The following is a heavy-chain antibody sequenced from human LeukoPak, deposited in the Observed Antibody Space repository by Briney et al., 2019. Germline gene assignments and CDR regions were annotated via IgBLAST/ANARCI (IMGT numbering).Heavy chain of an antibody. CDR2: IYYSGST. CDR3: ARTITVIKRYFDF. J-gene: IGHJ4*02. D-gene: IGHD3-22*01. CDR1: GGSISSSSYY. V-gene: IGHV4-39*01. Sequence: SETLSLTCTVSGGSISSSSYYWGWIRQPPGKGLEWIGSIYYSGSTYYNPSLKSRVTIPVDTSKNQFSLKLSSVTAADTAVYYCARTITVIKRYFDFWGQGTLVTVSS.